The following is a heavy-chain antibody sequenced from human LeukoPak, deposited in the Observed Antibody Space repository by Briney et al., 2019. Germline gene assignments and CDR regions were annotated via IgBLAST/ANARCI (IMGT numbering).Heavy chain of an antibody. J-gene: IGHJ4*02. CDR3: AREINSSAYY. CDR2: INPNSGDT. CDR1: RYTFTGSY. V-gene: IGHV1-2*06. D-gene: IGHD3-22*01. Sequence: ASVKVSCKASRYTFTGSYIHWVRQAPGQGLEWMGRINPNSGDTNYAQKFQGRVTMSRDVSISTAYMELSRLRSDDTAVYYCAREINSSAYYWGQGTLVTVSS.